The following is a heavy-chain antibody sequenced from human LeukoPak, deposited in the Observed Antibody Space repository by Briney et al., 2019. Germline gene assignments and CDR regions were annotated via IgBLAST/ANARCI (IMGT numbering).Heavy chain of an antibody. V-gene: IGHV1-2*02. CDR1: GYTFTSYY. CDR2: INPNSGGT. CDR3: ARVPRIHPSFDY. J-gene: IGHJ4*02. Sequence: ASVKVSCKASGYTFTSYYMHWVRQAPGQGLEWMGWINPNSGGTNYAQKFQGRVTMTRDTSISTAYMELSRLRSDDTAVYYCARVPRIHPSFDYWGQGTLVTVSS.